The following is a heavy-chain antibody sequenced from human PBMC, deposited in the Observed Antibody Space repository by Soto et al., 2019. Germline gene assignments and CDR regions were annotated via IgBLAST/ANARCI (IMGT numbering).Heavy chain of an antibody. CDR1: GYSFTSYW. J-gene: IGHJ3*02. D-gene: IGHD3-10*01. CDR3: ARREFLWRDSGSGRSYAFDI. V-gene: IGHV5-51*01. Sequence: GESLKISCKGSGYSFTSYWIGWVRQMPGKGLEWMGIIYPGDSDTRYSPSFQGQVTISADKSISTAYLQWSSLKASDTAMYYCARREFLWRDSGSGRSYAFDIWGQGTMVTVSS. CDR2: IYPGDSDT.